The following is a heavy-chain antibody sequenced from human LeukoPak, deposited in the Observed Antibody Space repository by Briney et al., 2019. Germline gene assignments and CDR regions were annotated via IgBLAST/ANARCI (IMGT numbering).Heavy chain of an antibody. CDR2: ISSSGTTI. D-gene: IGHD6-19*01. CDR3: ARAGYSSGWYGAYFDY. CDR1: GFAFSAYD. V-gene: IGHV3-48*01. Sequence: GGSLRLSCTASGFAFSAYDMNWVRQAPGKGLEWVSYISSSGTTIYYADSVKGRFTISRDNAKNSLYLQMNSLTAGDTAVYYCARAGYSSGWYGAYFDYWGQGTLVTVSS. J-gene: IGHJ4*02.